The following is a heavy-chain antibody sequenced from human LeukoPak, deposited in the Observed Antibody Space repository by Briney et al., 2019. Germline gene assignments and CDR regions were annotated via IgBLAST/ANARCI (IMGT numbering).Heavy chain of an antibody. Sequence: GESLKISCKGSGYSFTSYWIGWVRQMPGKGLEWMGIIYPGDSDTRYSPSFQGQVTISADKSISTAYLQWSSLKASDTATYYCARAPDLDIVVVYDAFDIWGQGTMVTVSS. CDR2: IYPGDSDT. J-gene: IGHJ3*02. CDR1: GYSFTSYW. CDR3: ARAPDLDIVVVYDAFDI. V-gene: IGHV5-51*01. D-gene: IGHD2-2*01.